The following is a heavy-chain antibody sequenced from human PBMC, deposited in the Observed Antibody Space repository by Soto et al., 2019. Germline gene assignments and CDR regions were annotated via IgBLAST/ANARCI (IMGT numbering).Heavy chain of an antibody. Sequence: ASVKVSCKASGYTFTSYAMHWVRQAPGQRLEWMGWINAGNGNTKYSQKFQGRVTITRDTSASTAYMELSSLRSEDTAVYYCARGKWGYSGYDPLLNYYYYYYMDVWGKGTTVTVSS. CDR2: INAGNGNT. J-gene: IGHJ6*03. CDR1: GYTFTSYA. V-gene: IGHV1-3*01. CDR3: ARGKWGYSGYDPLLNYYYYYYMDV. D-gene: IGHD5-12*01.